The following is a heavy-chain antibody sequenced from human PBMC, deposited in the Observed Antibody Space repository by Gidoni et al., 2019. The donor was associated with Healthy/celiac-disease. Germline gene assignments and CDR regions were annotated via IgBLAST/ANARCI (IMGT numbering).Heavy chain of an antibody. CDR3: TTLLHCSGGSCYSD. CDR1: GFNFSNAW. V-gene: IGHV3-15*01. D-gene: IGHD2-15*01. CDR2: IKSKTDGGTT. Sequence: EVQLVESGGGLVKPGGSLRLSCAASGFNFSNAWMSWVRQAPGKGLEWVGRIKSKTDGGTTDYAAPVKGRFTISRDDSKNTLYLQMNSLKTEDTAVFYCTTLLHCSGGSCYSDWGQGTLVTVSS. J-gene: IGHJ4*02.